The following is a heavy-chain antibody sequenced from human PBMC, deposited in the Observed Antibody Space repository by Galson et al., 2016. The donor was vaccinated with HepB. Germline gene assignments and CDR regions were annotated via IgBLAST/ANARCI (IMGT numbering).Heavy chain of an antibody. CDR2: IDPSDSYI. V-gene: IGHV5-10-1*01. CDR1: GYSFTTYW. Sequence: QSGAEVKKPGESLRISCEGSGYSFTTYWISWVRRMPGKGLEWMGRIDPSDSYINYSPSFRGHVTISADRSINTAYLQWSSLEASDTAIYYCARLGRRNIFGVSTPYSLDNWGQGTPVTVSS. J-gene: IGHJ4*02. D-gene: IGHD3-3*02. CDR3: ARLGRRNIFGVSTPYSLDN.